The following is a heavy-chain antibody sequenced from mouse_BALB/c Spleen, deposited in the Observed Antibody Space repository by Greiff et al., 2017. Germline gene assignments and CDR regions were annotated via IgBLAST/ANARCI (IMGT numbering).Heavy chain of an antibody. J-gene: IGHJ2*01. D-gene: IGHD1-1*01. Sequence: VQLQQSGAELVKPGASVKLSCTASGFNIKDTYMHWVQQRPEQGLEWIGRIDPANGNTKYDPKFQGKATITADTSSNTSYLQLSSLTSEDTAVYYCASYYYGSSYYFDYWGQGTTLTVSS. CDR2: IDPANGNT. CDR3: ASYYYGSSYYFDY. V-gene: IGHV14-3*02. CDR1: GFNIKDTY.